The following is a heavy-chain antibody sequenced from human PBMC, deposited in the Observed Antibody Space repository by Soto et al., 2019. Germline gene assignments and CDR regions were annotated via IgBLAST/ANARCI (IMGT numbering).Heavy chain of an antibody. CDR1: GGSISSSRCH. V-gene: IGHV4-39*07. CDR3: ARDPVGVTHFDY. D-gene: IGHD1-26*01. J-gene: IGHJ4*02. CDR2: IYSNDKT. Sequence: SETLSLTCTVSGGSISSSRCHWGWIRQSPGKGLEWIGNIYSNDKTNYNPSLRSRVTMSIDTSRNQFSLKLRSVTAADTAVYYCARDPVGVTHFDYWGQGALVTVSS.